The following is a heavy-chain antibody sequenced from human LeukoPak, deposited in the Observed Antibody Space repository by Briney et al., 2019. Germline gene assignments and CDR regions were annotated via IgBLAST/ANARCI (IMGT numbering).Heavy chain of an antibody. D-gene: IGHD6-19*01. J-gene: IGHJ3*02. CDR1: GVTFNNYA. CDR2: ISGGGGST. V-gene: IGHV3-23*01. Sequence: GGSLRLSCAASGVTFNNYAMSWVRQAPGKGLEWVATISGGGGSTYDADSVKGRLTTSRDNSKNTLYLQMNSLRAEDTAIYYCAKKGGWPASDAFDIWAQGTMVTVSS. CDR3: AKKGGWPASDAFDI.